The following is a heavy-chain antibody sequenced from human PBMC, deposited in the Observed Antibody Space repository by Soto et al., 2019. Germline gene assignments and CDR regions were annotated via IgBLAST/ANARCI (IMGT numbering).Heavy chain of an antibody. D-gene: IGHD6-19*01. CDR2: INAGNGNT. CDR3: AREGVYCCGWDELGWFDP. J-gene: IGHJ5*02. Sequence: QVQLVQSGAEEKKPGASVKVSCKASGYTFTSYAMHWVRQAPGQRLEWMGWINAGNGNTKYSQKFQGRVTITRDTRASTAYMELSSLRSVDTAVYYCAREGVYCCGWDELGWFDPWGQGTLVTVSS. V-gene: IGHV1-3*05. CDR1: GYTFTSYA.